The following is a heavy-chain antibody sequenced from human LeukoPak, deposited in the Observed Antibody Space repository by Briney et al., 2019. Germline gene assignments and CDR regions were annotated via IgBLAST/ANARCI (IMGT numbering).Heavy chain of an antibody. D-gene: IGHD4-17*01. J-gene: IGHJ4*02. Sequence: PGGSLRLSCAASGFTFSSSAMSWVRQAPRQGLEWVSVIYTGGNTYYADSVKGRFTISRHNSNNTLYLQMNSLRVEDTAVYYCARGHYGDYSFDYWGQGTLVTVSS. V-gene: IGHV3-53*04. CDR3: ARGHYGDYSFDY. CDR1: GFTFSSSA. CDR2: IYTGGNT.